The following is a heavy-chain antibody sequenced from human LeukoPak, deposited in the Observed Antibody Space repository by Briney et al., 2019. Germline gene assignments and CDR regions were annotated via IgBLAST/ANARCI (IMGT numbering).Heavy chain of an antibody. CDR2: IIPIFGTA. V-gene: IGHV1-69*06. CDR1: GGTFSNYA. D-gene: IGHD3-22*01. Sequence: SVKVSCKASGGTFSNYAINWVRQAPGQGLEWMGGIIPIFGTANYAQKFQGRVTITADKSTSTVYMELNSLKSEDTAVYYCARGWDYDSGGRPTAYVYWGQGTLVTVSS. J-gene: IGHJ4*02. CDR3: ARGWDYDSGGRPTAYVY.